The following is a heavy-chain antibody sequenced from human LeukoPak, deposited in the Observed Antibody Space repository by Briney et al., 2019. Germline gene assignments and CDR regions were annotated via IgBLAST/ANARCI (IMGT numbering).Heavy chain of an antibody. CDR1: GFTVSSNY. J-gene: IGHJ4*02. CDR3: ARERGVGGSGTLDY. CDR2: IYSGGST. Sequence: QTGWSLRLSCAASGFTVSSNYMSWVRQGPGKGLEWVSVIYSGGSTYYADSVKGRFAISRDNSKNTLYLQMISLRAEDTAVYYCARERGVGGSGTLDYWGQGTLVAVSS. V-gene: IGHV3-53*01. D-gene: IGHD3-10*01.